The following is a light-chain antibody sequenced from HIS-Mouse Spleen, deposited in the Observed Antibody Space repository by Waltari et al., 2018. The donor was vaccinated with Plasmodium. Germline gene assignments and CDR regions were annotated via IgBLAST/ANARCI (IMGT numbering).Light chain of an antibody. Sequence: QSVLTQPPSVSGAPGQRVTISCTGRSSNIGAGYDVHWSQQLQGTAPKPLIYVIRNRPSGVPDRFSGSKSGTSASLAITGLQAEDEADYYCQSYDSSLSGYVFGTGTKVTVL. J-gene: IGLJ1*01. CDR1: SSNIGAGYD. CDR2: VIR. CDR3: QSYDSSLSGYV. V-gene: IGLV1-40*01.